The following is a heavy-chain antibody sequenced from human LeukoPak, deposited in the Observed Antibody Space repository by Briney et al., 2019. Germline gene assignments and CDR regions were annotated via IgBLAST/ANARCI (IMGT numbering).Heavy chain of an antibody. CDR1: GGSISSGDYY. D-gene: IGHD4-17*01. J-gene: IGHJ6*04. CDR2: IYYSGST. CDR3: ARGPFYGDYYYYYGMDV. V-gene: IGHV4-30-4*01. Sequence: SQTLSLTCTVFGGSISSGDYYWSWIRQPPGKGLEWIGYIYYSGSTYYNPSLKSRVTISVDTSKNQFSLKLSSVTAADTAVYYCARGPFYGDYYYYYGMDVWGKGTTVTVSS.